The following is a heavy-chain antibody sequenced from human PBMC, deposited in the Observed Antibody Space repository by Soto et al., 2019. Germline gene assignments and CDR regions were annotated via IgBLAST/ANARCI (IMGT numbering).Heavy chain of an antibody. CDR1: TFSMYS. D-gene: IGHD1-26*01. V-gene: IGHV3-21*01. J-gene: IGHJ5*02. CDR3: TRDQGGSYDSWFDP. CDR2: IRSGSAFI. Sequence: EAQVVESGGGLVKPGGSLRLSCNFTFSMYSMNWVRQAPGKGLEWVASIRSGSAFIKYADSVKGRFSNSRDNATNSLSLQMNSLRAEDTAMYYCTRDQGGSYDSWFDPWGRGTLVTVSS.